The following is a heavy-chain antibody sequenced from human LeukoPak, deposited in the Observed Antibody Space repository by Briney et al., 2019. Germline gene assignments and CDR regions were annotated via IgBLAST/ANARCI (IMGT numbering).Heavy chain of an antibody. CDR2: IYYSGST. V-gene: IGHV4-59*01. J-gene: IGHJ6*02. CDR1: GGSISSYY. CDR3: ARKANDYYGMDV. D-gene: IGHD2-8*01. Sequence: SETLSLTCTVSGGSISSYYWSWIRQPPGKGLEWIGYIYYSGSTNYNPSLKSRVTISVDTSKNQFSLKLSPVTAADTAVYYCARKANDYYGMDVWGQGTTVTVSS.